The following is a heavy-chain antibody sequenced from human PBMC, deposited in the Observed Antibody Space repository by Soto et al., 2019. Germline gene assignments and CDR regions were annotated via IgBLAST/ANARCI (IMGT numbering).Heavy chain of an antibody. V-gene: IGHV4-61*01. CDR3: ARGTTVTQSDY. D-gene: IGHD4-17*01. CDR1: GVSVSSGSFY. Sequence: SETLSLTCTVSGVSVSSGSFYWAWIRQPPGKGLEWIGFGSYSGTTNYKPSLKSRVTISVDTSRRQISLKVSSLTAADTAVYYCARGTTVTQSDYWGQGTLVTVSS. J-gene: IGHJ4*02. CDR2: GSYSGTT.